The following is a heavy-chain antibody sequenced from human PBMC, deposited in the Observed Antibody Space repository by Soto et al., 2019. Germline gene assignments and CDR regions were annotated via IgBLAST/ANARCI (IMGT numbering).Heavy chain of an antibody. Sequence: LXXSCAASGFTFGSYAMSWVRQAPGKGLERASXISGSXGGTYYADYVXXRFPIYRXXYKTTLYLKMNSMRAEDTAVYYCVLWPHYYFDYWGQGTLVTVSS. CDR1: GFTFGSYA. CDR2: ISGSXGGT. V-gene: IGHV3-23*01. D-gene: IGHD3-10*01. J-gene: IGHJ4*02. CDR3: VLWPHYYFDY.